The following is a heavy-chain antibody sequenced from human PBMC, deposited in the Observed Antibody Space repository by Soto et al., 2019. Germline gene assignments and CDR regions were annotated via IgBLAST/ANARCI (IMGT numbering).Heavy chain of an antibody. CDR1: GYTFTGYY. Sequence: QVQLVQSGAELKKPGASVKVSCKGSGYTFTGYYIHWVRQTPGQGPEWMGEISPQTGGTKYAQKYQGRVTMTRDTSITTVYMEWSNLSPDDTAVYYCGRGRSGELVIFYWGQGTLVTVSS. V-gene: IGHV1-2*02. D-gene: IGHD1-26*01. CDR3: GRGRSGELVIFY. CDR2: ISPQTGGT. J-gene: IGHJ4*02.